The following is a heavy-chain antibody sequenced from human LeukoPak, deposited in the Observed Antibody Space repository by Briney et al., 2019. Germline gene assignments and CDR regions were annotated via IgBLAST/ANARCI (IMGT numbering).Heavy chain of an antibody. V-gene: IGHV1-69*13. J-gene: IGHJ4*02. CDR3: ARGGSTVTTHYY. CDR2: IIPIFGTA. CDR1: GGTFSSYA. D-gene: IGHD4-17*01. Sequence: ASVKVSCKASGGTFSSYAISWVRQAPGQGLEWMGGIIPIFGTANYAQKFQGRVTITADESTSTAYMELSSLRSGDTAVYYCARGGSTVTTHYYWGQGTLVTVSS.